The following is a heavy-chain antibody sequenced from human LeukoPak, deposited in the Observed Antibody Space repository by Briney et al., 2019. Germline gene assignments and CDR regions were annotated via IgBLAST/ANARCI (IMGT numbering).Heavy chain of an antibody. D-gene: IGHD3-16*01. CDR3: ARDQRPGWGEYFQH. J-gene: IGHJ1*01. V-gene: IGHV3-30*03. CDR1: GFTFSNYG. CDR2: ISYDGSNK. Sequence: GGSLRLSCAASGFTFSNYGMHWVRQAPGKGLEWVAVISYDGSNKYYADSVKGRFTISRDNSKNTVYLQMNSLRVEDTAVYYCARDQRPGWGEYFQHWGQGTLVTVSS.